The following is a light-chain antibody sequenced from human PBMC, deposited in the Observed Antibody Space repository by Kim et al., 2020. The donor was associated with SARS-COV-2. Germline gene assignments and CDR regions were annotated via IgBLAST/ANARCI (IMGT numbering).Light chain of an antibody. CDR2: GAS. Sequence: EIVLTQSPGTLSLSPGERATLSCRASQSVSSSYLAWYQQKPGQAPGLLIYGASSRATGIPDRISGSGSGTVFTLTISRLEPEDYAVYYCQQYGSSPRTFGPGTKVDIK. V-gene: IGKV3-20*01. CDR3: QQYGSSPRT. CDR1: QSVSSSY. J-gene: IGKJ3*01.